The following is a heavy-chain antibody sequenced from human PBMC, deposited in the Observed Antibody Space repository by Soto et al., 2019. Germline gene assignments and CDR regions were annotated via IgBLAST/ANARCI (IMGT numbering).Heavy chain of an antibody. CDR3: ARRSAATFGGVINY. Sequence: QLQLQESGPGLVKPSETLSLTCTVSGGSISSSSYYWGWIRQPPGKGLEWIGSIYYSGSTYYNPSLKSRVTISVDTSKNQFSLKLSSVTAADTAVYYCARRSAATFGGVINYWGQGTLVTVSS. J-gene: IGHJ4*02. CDR2: IYYSGST. V-gene: IGHV4-39*01. CDR1: GGSISSSSYY. D-gene: IGHD3-16*02.